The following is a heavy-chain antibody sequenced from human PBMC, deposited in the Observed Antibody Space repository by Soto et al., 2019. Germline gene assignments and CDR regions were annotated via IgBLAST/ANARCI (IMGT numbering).Heavy chain of an antibody. CDR2: INHSGST. CDR3: AREGEIQLKGGMDV. CDR1: GGSFSGYY. Sequence: QVQLQQWGAGLLKPSETLSLTCAVYGGSFSGYYWSWIRQPPGKGLEWIGEINHSGSTNYNPSLKSRVTISVDTSKNQFSLKLSSVTAADTAVYYCAREGEIQLKGGMDVWGQGTTVTVSS. D-gene: IGHD5-18*01. V-gene: IGHV4-34*01. J-gene: IGHJ6*02.